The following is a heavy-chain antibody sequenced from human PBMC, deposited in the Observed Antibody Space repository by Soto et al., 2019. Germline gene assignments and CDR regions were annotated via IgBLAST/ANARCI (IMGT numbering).Heavy chain of an antibody. D-gene: IGHD6-6*01. CDR1: GDSVSSNSAA. CDR3: ARGTYSSSSGRYYYYGMDV. V-gene: IGHV6-1*01. J-gene: IGHJ6*02. Sequence: SQTLSLTCAISGDSVSSNSAAWNWIRQSPSRGLEWLGRTYYRSKWYNDYAVSVKSRITINPDTSKNQFSLQLNSVTPEDTAVYYCARGTYSSSSGRYYYYGMDVWGQRTTVTVSS. CDR2: TYYRSKWYN.